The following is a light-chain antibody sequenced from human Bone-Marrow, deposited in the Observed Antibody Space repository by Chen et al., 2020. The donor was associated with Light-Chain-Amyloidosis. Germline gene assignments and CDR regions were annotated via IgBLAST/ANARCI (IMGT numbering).Light chain of an antibody. CDR2: DAF. J-gene: IGKJ4*01. CDR1: QDIRND. CDR3: LQDYIYPLT. Sequence: AIQLTPSPSSLSASVGDRVTISCRASQDIRNDLGWYQQKPGKAPKLLIYDAFVLHSGVPSRLSGSASGTDFTLTISSLQPEDFATYYCLQDYIYPLTFGGGTKVEIQ. V-gene: IGKV1-6*01.